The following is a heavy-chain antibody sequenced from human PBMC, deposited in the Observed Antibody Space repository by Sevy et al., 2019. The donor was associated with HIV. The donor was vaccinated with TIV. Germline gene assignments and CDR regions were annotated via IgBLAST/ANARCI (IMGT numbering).Heavy chain of an antibody. Sequence: SETLSLTCSVSGGSISNADYYWSWIRQPPGKGLEWIGYIYYSGRTYYNPSLKRRISISVDTSRNQFSLSLDSVTAADTAVYYCARMKFWNGYFDYWGQGTLVTVS. CDR3: ARMKFWNGYFDY. V-gene: IGHV4-30-4*01. J-gene: IGHJ4*02. D-gene: IGHD3-3*01. CDR2: IYYSGRT. CDR1: GGSISNADYY.